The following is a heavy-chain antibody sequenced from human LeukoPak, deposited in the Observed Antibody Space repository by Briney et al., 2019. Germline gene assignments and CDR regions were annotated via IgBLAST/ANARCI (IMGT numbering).Heavy chain of an antibody. V-gene: IGHV4-34*01. CDR2: INHSGST. CDR1: GGSISSYY. D-gene: IGHD2-15*01. J-gene: IGHJ4*02. CDR3: ARDTGYCSGGSCYSGRLDY. Sequence: SETLSLTCSVSGGSISSYYWSWIRQPPGKGLEWIGEINHSGSTNYNPSLKSRVTISVDTSKNQFSLKLSSVTAADTAVYYCARDTGYCSGGSCYSGRLDYWGQGTLVTVSS.